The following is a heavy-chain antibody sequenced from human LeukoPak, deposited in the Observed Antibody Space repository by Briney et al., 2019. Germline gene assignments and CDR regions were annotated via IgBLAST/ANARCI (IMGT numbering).Heavy chain of an antibody. Sequence: SVKVSCKASGGALSTHAISWVRQAPGQGLEWMGGITPIFGRANYAQKFQGRVTITTEESTSTAYMELSSLRSEDTAVYYCARVHCTSTVCYTGWFDPWGQGTLVTVSS. CDR1: GGALSTHA. CDR3: ARVHCTSTVCYTGWFDP. D-gene: IGHD2-2*02. V-gene: IGHV1-69*05. J-gene: IGHJ5*02. CDR2: ITPIFGRA.